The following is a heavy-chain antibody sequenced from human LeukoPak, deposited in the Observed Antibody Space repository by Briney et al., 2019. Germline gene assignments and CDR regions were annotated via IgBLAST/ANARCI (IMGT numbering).Heavy chain of an antibody. CDR2: ISDYNGNT. CDR3: ARDLSSAMATWVDY. V-gene: IGHV1-18*01. Sequence: ASVKVSCKASGYTFTSYGISWVRQAPGQGLEWMGWISDYNGNTNYAQKLQGRVTMTTDTSTSTAYMELRSLRSDDTAVYYCARDLSSAMATWVDYWGQGTLVTVSS. D-gene: IGHD5-18*01. CDR1: GYTFTSYG. J-gene: IGHJ4*02.